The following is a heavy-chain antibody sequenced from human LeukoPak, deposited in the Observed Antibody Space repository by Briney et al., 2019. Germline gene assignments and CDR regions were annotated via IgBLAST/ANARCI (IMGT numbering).Heavy chain of an antibody. D-gene: IGHD2-2*01. CDR3: ARDGTSTDDY. V-gene: IGHV1-18*01. J-gene: IGHJ4*02. Sequence: ASVKVSCKTSGYTFSNFGINWVRQAPGQGLEWMGWISGNNDNPNYGQKFQGRFTVTTDSSTSTAYMELRNLRFDNTAVYYCARDGTSTDDYWGQGTLVTVSS. CDR2: ISGNNDNP. CDR1: GYTFSNFG.